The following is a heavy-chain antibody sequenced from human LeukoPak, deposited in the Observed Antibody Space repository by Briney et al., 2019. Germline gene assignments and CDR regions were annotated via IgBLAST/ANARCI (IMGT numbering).Heavy chain of an antibody. CDR2: MNPNSGNT. CDR3: ATAGYCSSTSCYIRMDV. V-gene: IGHV1-8*01. Sequence: ASVKVSCKASGYTFTSYDINWVRQATGQGLEWMGWMNPNSGNTGYAQKFQGRVTMTRNTSISTAYMELSSLRSEDTAVYYCATAGYCSSTSCYIRMDVWGQGTTVTVSS. D-gene: IGHD2-2*02. CDR1: GYTFTSYD. J-gene: IGHJ6*02.